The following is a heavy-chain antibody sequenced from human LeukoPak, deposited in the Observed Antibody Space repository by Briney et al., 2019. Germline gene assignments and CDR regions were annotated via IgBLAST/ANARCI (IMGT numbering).Heavy chain of an antibody. V-gene: IGHV4-31*03. CDR1: GGSISSGGYY. J-gene: IGHJ3*02. CDR3: ARDPRDLQAREDAFDI. Sequence: SETLSLTCTVSGGSISSGGYYWSWIRQHPGKGLEWIGYIYYSGSTYYNPSLKSRVTISVDTSKNQFSLKLSSVTAADTAVYYCARDPRDLQAREDAFDIWGQGTMVTVSS. D-gene: IGHD5-24*01. CDR2: IYYSGST.